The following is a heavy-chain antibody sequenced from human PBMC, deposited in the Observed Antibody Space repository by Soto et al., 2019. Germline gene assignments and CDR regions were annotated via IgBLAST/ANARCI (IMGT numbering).Heavy chain of an antibody. Sequence: ASVKVSCKASGYTFTSYGISWVRQAPGQGLEWMGWISAYNGNTNYAQKLQGRVTMTTDTSTSTAYMELRSLRSDDTAVYYCARAGYLFGLIAAAGFDYWGQGTLVTVSS. V-gene: IGHV1-18*01. CDR1: GYTFTSYG. CDR2: ISAYNGNT. CDR3: ARAGYLFGLIAAAGFDY. J-gene: IGHJ4*02. D-gene: IGHD6-13*01.